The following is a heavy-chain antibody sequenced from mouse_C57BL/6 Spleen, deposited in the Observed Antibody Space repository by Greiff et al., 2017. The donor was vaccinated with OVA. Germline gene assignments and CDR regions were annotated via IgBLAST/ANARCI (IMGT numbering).Heavy chain of an antibody. D-gene: IGHD1-1*01. CDR2: IDPSDSYT. V-gene: IGHV1-69*01. CDR1: GYTFTSYW. CDR3: ARRYYYGSSYVGAMDY. Sequence: QVQLQQSGAELVMPGASVKLSCKASGYTFTSYWMHWVKQRPGQGLEWIGEIDPSDSYTNYNQKFKGKSTLTVDKSSSTAYMQLSSLTSDDSAVYYCARRYYYGSSYVGAMDYWGQGTSVTVSS. J-gene: IGHJ4*01.